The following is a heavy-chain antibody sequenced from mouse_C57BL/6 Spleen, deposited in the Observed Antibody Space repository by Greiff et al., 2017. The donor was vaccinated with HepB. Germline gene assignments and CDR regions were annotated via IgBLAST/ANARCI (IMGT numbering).Heavy chain of an antibody. J-gene: IGHJ3*01. Sequence: VQLQQSGAELVKPGASVKLSCKASGYTFTSYWMHWVKQRPGRGLEWIGRIDPNSGGTKYNEKFKSKATLTVDKPSSTAYMQLSSLTSEDSAVYYWASWGGWLLRGFAYWGQGTLVTVSA. CDR1: GYTFTSYW. CDR3: ASWGGWLLRGFAY. V-gene: IGHV1-72*01. CDR2: IDPNSGGT. D-gene: IGHD2-3*01.